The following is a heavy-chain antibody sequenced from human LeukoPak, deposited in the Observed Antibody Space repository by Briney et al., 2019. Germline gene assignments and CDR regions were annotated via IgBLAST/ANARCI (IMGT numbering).Heavy chain of an antibody. J-gene: IGHJ4*02. CDR3: ARGGMITFGGVIVSSRDFDY. CDR1: GGSFSGYY. CDR2: INHSGST. V-gene: IGHV4-34*01. D-gene: IGHD3-16*02. Sequence: SETLSLTCAVYGGSFSGYYWSWIRQPPGKGLEWIGEINHSGSTNYNPSLKSRVTISVDTSKNQFSLKLSSVTAADTAVYYCARGGMITFGGVIVSSRDFDYWGQGTLVTVSS.